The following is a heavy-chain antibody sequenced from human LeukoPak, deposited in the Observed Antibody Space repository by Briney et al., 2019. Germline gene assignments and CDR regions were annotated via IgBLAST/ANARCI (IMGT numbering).Heavy chain of an antibody. CDR2: INHSGST. D-gene: IGHD3-3*01. Sequence: SETLSLTCAVYGGSFSGYYWSWIRQPPGKGVEWIGEINHSGSTNYNPSLKSRVTISVDTSKNQFSLKLSSVTAADTAVYYCARALEITIFGAARDYWGQGTLVTVSS. J-gene: IGHJ4*02. CDR3: ARALEITIFGAARDY. CDR1: GGSFSGYY. V-gene: IGHV4-34*01.